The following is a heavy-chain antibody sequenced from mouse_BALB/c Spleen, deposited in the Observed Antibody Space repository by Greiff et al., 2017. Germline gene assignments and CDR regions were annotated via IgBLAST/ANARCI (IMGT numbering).Heavy chain of an antibody. CDR3: ARVYDFWFAY. CDR1: GFTFSSFG. CDR2: ISSGSSTI. D-gene: IGHD2-3*01. Sequence: DVKLVESGGGLVQTGGSRKLSCAASGFTFSSFGMHWVRQAPEKGLEWVAYISSGSSTIYYADTVKGRFTISRDNPKNTLFLQMTSLRSEDTAMYYCARVYDFWFAYWGQGTLVTVSA. J-gene: IGHJ3*01. V-gene: IGHV5-17*02.